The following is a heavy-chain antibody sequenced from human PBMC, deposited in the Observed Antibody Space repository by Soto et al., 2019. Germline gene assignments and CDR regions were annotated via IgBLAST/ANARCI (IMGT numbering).Heavy chain of an antibody. CDR1: GFTFSSYA. Sequence: GGSLRLSCAASGFTFSSYAMSWVRQAPGKGLEWVSAISGSGSSIYYAVSVKGRFTISRDNTKNSLYLQMNSLRAEDTAVYYCARDHGDYRKYYYYYYMDVWGKGTTVTVSS. CDR3: ARDHGDYRKYYYYYYMDV. V-gene: IGHV3-23*01. J-gene: IGHJ6*03. D-gene: IGHD4-17*01. CDR2: ISGSGSSI.